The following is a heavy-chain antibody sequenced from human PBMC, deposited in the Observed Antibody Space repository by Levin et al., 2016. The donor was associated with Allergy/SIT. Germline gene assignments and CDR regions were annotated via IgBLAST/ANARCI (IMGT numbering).Heavy chain of an antibody. D-gene: IGHD1-7*01. Sequence: GESLKISCAASGFFFRNYVMSWVRQAPGKGLEWVSGISGSGGSTYYADSVKGRFTISRDNSKNTLYLQMNSLRAEDTAVYYCAKDLGNYLDAFDIWGQGTMITVSS. V-gene: IGHV3-23*01. CDR1: GFFFRNYV. CDR3: AKDLGNYLDAFDI. J-gene: IGHJ3*02. CDR2: ISGSGGST.